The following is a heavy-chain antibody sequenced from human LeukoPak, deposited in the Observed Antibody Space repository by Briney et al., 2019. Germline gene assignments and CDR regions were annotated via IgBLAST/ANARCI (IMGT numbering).Heavy chain of an antibody. CDR1: GFTFSSYS. D-gene: IGHD3-9*01. Sequence: GGSLRLSCAASGFTFSSYSMNWVRQAPGKGLEWVSSISSSSSYIYYADSVKGRFTISRDNAKNSLYLQMNSLRAEDTAVYYCARGTDILTGYSPMVWFDPWGQGTLVTVSS. V-gene: IGHV3-21*01. CDR2: ISSSSSYI. CDR3: ARGTDILTGYSPMVWFDP. J-gene: IGHJ5*02.